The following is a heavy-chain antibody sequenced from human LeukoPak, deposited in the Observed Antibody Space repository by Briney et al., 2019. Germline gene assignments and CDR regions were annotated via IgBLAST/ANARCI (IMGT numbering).Heavy chain of an antibody. Sequence: SQTLSLTCAISGDSVSSNSAAWGWIRQSPSRGLEWLGRTYYRSKWYNDYAVSVKSRITINPDTSKNQFSLQLNSVTPEDTAVYYCARDPRGSSSWYTRTWYNWFDPWGQGTLVTVSS. CDR2: TYYRSKWYN. D-gene: IGHD6-13*01. J-gene: IGHJ5*02. CDR3: ARDPRGSSSWYTRTWYNWFDP. CDR1: GDSVSSNSAA. V-gene: IGHV6-1*01.